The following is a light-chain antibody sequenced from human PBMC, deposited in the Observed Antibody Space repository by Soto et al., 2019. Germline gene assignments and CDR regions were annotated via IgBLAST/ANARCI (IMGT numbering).Light chain of an antibody. CDR1: SGSIASNY. J-gene: IGLJ3*02. Sequence: NFMLTQPHSVSASPGKTVTIPCTRSSGSIASNYVQWYQQRPGSSPTTVIYEDNQRPSGVPDRFSGSIDSSSNSASLTISGLKTEDEADYYCQSFDSSDQVFGGGTKLTVL. V-gene: IGLV6-57*01. CDR2: EDN. CDR3: QSFDSSDQV.